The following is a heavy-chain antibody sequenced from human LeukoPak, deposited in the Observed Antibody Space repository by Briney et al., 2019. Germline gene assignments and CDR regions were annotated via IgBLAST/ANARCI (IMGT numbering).Heavy chain of an antibody. J-gene: IGHJ4*02. CDR1: GFTFSSYS. Sequence: GGSLRLSCAASGFTFSSYSMNWVRQAPGKGLEWVSYISSSSSTIYYADSVKGRFTISRDNAKNSLYLQMNSLRAEDTAVYYCAKRGYSSSPSFDYWGQGTLVTVSS. V-gene: IGHV3-48*01. CDR2: ISSSSSTI. CDR3: AKRGYSSSPSFDY. D-gene: IGHD6-6*01.